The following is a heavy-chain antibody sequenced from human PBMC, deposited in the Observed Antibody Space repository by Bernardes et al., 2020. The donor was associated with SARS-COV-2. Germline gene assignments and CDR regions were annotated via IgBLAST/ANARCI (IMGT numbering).Heavy chain of an antibody. V-gene: IGHV4-61*01. D-gene: IGHD4-17*01. Sequence: SNTLQVSCTFSGGSVRSCRDYWRWSRKPLGKGLEWIGHVYHGWSTNYNPSLKSRVTISLDTSKNQFSLKLSSVTAADTAVYYCARGHGSTVTNWFDPWGQGTLVTVSS. CDR2: VYHGWST. CDR1: GGSVRSCRDY. CDR3: ARGHGSTVTNWFDP. J-gene: IGHJ5*02.